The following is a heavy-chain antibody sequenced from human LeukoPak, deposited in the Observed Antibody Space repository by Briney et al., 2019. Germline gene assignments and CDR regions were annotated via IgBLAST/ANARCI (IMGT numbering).Heavy chain of an antibody. CDR3: NLYSSSWYYFDY. J-gene: IGHJ4*02. D-gene: IGHD6-13*01. Sequence: ASVKVSCKASGYTFTGYYMHWVRQAPGQRLEWMGWINAGNGNTKYSQKFQGRVTITRDTSASTAYMELSSLRSEDTAVYYCNLYSSSWYYFDYWGQGTLVTVSS. CDR1: GYTFTGYY. CDR2: INAGNGNT. V-gene: IGHV1-3*01.